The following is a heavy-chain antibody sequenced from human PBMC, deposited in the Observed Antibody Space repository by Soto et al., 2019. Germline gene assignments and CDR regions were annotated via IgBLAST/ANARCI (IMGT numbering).Heavy chain of an antibody. CDR1: GYSVSSHSAA. CDR2: TYYSPKWYN. D-gene: IGHD2-2*01. Sequence: SQTLSLTCAISGYSVSSHSAAWNWIRHSPSRGLDLLVRTYYSPKWYNHYAATVKSRITTNPDTSKDECSLQLNSVTPEDTAVYYCARDGCSRTSCYAFDIWGQGTMVTVSS. CDR3: ARDGCSRTSCYAFDI. J-gene: IGHJ3*02. V-gene: IGHV6-1*01.